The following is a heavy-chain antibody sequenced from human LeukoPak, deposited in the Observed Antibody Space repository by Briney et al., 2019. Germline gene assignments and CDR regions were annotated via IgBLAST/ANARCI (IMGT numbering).Heavy chain of an antibody. CDR2: INPSGGST. Sequence: ASVKVSCKASGYTFTSYYMHWVPPAPGQGLEWMEIINPSGGSTSYAQKFQGRVTMTRDTSTSTVYMELSSLRSEDTAVFYCARVKYSSGWYGAFDIWGQGTMVTVSS. CDR1: GYTFTSYY. CDR3: ARVKYSSGWYGAFDI. V-gene: IGHV1-46*01. D-gene: IGHD6-19*01. J-gene: IGHJ3*02.